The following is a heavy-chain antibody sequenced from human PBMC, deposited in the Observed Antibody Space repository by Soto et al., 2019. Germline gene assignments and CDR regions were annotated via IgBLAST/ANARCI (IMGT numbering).Heavy chain of an antibody. CDR1: GFSLSTSGVG. J-gene: IGHJ4*02. D-gene: IGHD6-19*01. CDR3: ALGGYSSGWPHFDY. V-gene: IGHV2-5*02. CDR2: IYWDDDK. Sequence: SGPTLVNPTQTLTLTCTFSGFSLSTSGVGVGWIRQPPGKALEWLALIYWDDDKRYNPSLKSRLTITKDTSKNQVVLKITNKDPVDTATYYCALGGYSSGWPHFDYWGQGTPVTVSS.